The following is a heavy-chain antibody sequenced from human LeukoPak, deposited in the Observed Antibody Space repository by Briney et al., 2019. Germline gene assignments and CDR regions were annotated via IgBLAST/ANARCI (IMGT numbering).Heavy chain of an antibody. J-gene: IGHJ6*02. CDR2: IIPILGIA. Sequence: ASVKVSCKASGGTFISYAISWVRQAPGQGLEWMGRIIPILGIANYAQKFQGRVTITADKSTSTAYMELSSLRSEDTAVYYCARGHDILTDYYYYGMDVWGQGTTVTVSS. D-gene: IGHD3-9*01. V-gene: IGHV1-69*04. CDR3: ARGHDILTDYYYYGMDV. CDR1: GGTFISYA.